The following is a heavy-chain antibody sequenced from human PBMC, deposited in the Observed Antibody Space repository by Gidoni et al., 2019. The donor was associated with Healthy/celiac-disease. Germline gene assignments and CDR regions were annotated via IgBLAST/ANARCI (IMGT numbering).Heavy chain of an antibody. CDR1: GFTFSSYE. V-gene: IGHV3-48*03. CDR2: ISSSGSTI. J-gene: IGHJ4*02. Sequence: EVQLVESGGGLVQPGGSLRLSCAASGFTFSSYEMNWVRQATGKGLEWVSYISSSGSTIYYADYVKGRFTISRDNAKNSLYLQMNSLRAEDTAVYYCAREGGGSYFFDYWGQGTLVTVSS. D-gene: IGHD1-26*01. CDR3: AREGGGSYFFDY.